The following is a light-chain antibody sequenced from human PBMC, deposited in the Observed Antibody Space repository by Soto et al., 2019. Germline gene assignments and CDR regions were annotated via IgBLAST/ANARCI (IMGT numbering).Light chain of an antibody. J-gene: IGKJ1*01. V-gene: IGKV1-5*01. CDR1: QSILSW. CDR2: DAS. CDR3: QQYYSYPRT. Sequence: DLQMTPSPSTLSASVGARVTITGRASQSILSWLAWYQHKPGKAPKLLIYDASSLESGVPSRFSGSGSGTDFTLTISCLQSEDFATYYCQQYYSYPRTFGQGTKVDI.